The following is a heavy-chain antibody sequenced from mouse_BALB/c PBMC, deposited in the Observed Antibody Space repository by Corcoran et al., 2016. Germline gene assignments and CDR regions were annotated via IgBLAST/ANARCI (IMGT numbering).Heavy chain of an antibody. Sequence: QVPLQQSGAELMKPGASVKISCKATGYTFSSYWIEWVKQRPGHGLEWIGEILPGSGSTNYNEKVKGKATFTADTSSNTAYMQLSSLTSEDSAVYYCARYHGSSRAWFAYWGQGTLVTVSA. CDR3: ARYHGSSRAWFAY. CDR1: GYTFSSYW. CDR2: ILPGSGST. V-gene: IGHV1-9*01. D-gene: IGHD1-1*01. J-gene: IGHJ3*01.